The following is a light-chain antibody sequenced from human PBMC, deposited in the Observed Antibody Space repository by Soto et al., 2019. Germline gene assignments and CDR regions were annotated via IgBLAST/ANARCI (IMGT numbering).Light chain of an antibody. V-gene: IGKV4-1*01. CDR3: QQYYSTPWT. CDR2: WAS. CDR1: QSVLYSSNNKNY. J-gene: IGKJ1*01. Sequence: DIVMTQSPDSLAVSLGERATINCKSSQSVLYSSNNKNYLAWYQQKPGQPPKLLIYWASTREVGVPDRFSGSGSGTDFSLTFSSLQAEVVAVYYCQQYYSTPWTF.